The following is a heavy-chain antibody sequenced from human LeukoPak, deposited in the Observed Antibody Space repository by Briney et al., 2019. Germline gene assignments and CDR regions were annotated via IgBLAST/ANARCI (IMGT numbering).Heavy chain of an antibody. V-gene: IGHV3-21*01. CDR3: ARDDTGDLGANYYHYYMDV. Sequence: PGGSLRLSCAASGFTFSSYSMNWVRQAPGKGLEWVSCISSSSTYIYYGDSVKGRFTISRDNAKNSLYLQMNSLRAEDTAVYYCARDDTGDLGANYYHYYMDVWGKGTTVTVSS. CDR2: ISSSSTYI. D-gene: IGHD1-26*01. CDR1: GFTFSSYS. J-gene: IGHJ6*03.